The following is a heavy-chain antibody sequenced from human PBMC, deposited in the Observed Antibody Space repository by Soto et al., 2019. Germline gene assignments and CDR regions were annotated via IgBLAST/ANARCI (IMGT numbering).Heavy chain of an antibody. V-gene: IGHV1-69*02. CDR1: GGTFSSYT. CDR2: IIPILGIA. J-gene: IGHJ3*02. CDR3: ARGIAVAGGRRSAFDI. Sequence: SVKVSCKASGGTFSSYTISWVRQAPGQGLEWMGRIIPILGIANYAQKFQGRVTITADKSTSTAYMELSSLRSEDTAVYYCARGIAVAGGRRSAFDIWGQGTMVTVS. D-gene: IGHD6-19*01.